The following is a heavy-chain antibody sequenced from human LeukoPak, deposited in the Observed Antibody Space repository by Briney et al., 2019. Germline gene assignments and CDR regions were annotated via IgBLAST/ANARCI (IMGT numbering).Heavy chain of an antibody. Sequence: SETLSLTRSLSDGSICNSYWTCIRPRPGKGLEWSGNIQYGGSTNFNHSLKRRVTLSVGTSKNQVSLKLGSVAAADTAVYYRARDSGLGYCSTTSCSYGLDVWGEGTTVFVS. CDR1: DGSICNSY. J-gene: IGHJ6*02. CDR3: ARDSGLGYCSTTSCSYGLDV. D-gene: IGHD2-2*01. V-gene: IGHV4-59*01. CDR2: IQYGGST.